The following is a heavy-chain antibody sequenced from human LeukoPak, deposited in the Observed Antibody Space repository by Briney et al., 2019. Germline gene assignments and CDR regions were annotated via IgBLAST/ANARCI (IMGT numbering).Heavy chain of an antibody. CDR3: ARVDWVDGYSFDY. CDR1: GGSISSYY. Sequence: SETLSLTCTVSGGSISSYYWSWIRQPPGKGLEWIGYIHYSGNTNYNPSLKSRVTISIDTSKNQFSLRLSSVTAADTAVYYCARVDWVDGYSFDYWGQGTLVTVSS. D-gene: IGHD5-24*01. V-gene: IGHV4-59*01. CDR2: IHYSGNT. J-gene: IGHJ4*02.